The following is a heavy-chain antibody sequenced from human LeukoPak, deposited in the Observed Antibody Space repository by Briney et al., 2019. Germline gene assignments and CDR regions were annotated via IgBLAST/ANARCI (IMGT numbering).Heavy chain of an antibody. D-gene: IGHD3-3*01. CDR1: GYTFTSYD. J-gene: IGHJ3*02. CDR2: MNPNSGNT. Sequence: ASVKVSCKASGYTFTSYDINWVRQATGQGLEWMGWMNPNSGNTGYAQKFQGRVTMTRNTSISTAYMELSSLRSEDTAVYYCARHQTTYYDFWSGLRDAFDIWGQGTMVTVSS. CDR3: ARHQTTYYDFWSGLRDAFDI. V-gene: IGHV1-8*01.